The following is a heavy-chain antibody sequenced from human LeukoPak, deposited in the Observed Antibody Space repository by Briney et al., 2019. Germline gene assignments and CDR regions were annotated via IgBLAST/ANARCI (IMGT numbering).Heavy chain of an antibody. J-gene: IGHJ4*02. CDR3: ARARSTTKNFDY. V-gene: IGHV3-30-3*01. D-gene: IGHD1-26*01. CDR1: GFTFDDYA. CDR2: ISYDGSNK. Sequence: GRSLRLSCAASGFTFDDYAMHWVRQAPGKGLEWVAVISYDGSNKYYADSVKGRFTISRDNSKNTLYLQMNSLRAEDTAVYYCARARSTTKNFDYWGQGTLVTVSS.